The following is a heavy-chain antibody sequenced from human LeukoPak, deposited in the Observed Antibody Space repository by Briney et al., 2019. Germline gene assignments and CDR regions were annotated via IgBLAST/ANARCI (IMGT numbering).Heavy chain of an antibody. CDR1: GYTFTSYD. CDR2: MNPNSGNT. Sequence: ASVKVSCKASGYTFTSYDSNWVRQATGQGREWMGGMNPNSGNTGYAQKFQGRVIMTRNTSISTAYMELSSLRSEDTAVYYCARGLRWELPDYWGQGTLVTVSS. J-gene: IGHJ4*02. D-gene: IGHD1-26*01. CDR3: ARGLRWELPDY. V-gene: IGHV1-8*01.